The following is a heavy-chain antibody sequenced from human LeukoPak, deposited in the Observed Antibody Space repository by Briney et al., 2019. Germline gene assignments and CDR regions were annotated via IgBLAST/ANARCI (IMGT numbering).Heavy chain of an antibody. D-gene: IGHD6-6*01. J-gene: IGHJ1*01. V-gene: IGHV4-39*07. Sequence: PSETLSLTCTVSGGSISSSSYYWGWIRQPPGKGLEWIGSIYHSGSTNYNPSLQSRVTISVDTSKNQFSLNLNSVTAADTAVYYCARGGAARLHFQNWGQGTLVTVSS. CDR1: GGSISSSSYY. CDR3: ARGGAARLHFQN. CDR2: IYHSGST.